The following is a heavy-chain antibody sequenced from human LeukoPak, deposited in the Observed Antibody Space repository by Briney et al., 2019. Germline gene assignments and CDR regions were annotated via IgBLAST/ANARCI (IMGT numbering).Heavy chain of an antibody. D-gene: IGHD3-22*01. Sequence: GGSLRLSCAASGFTFSSYGMHWVRQAPGKGLEWVAVISYDGSNKYYADSVKGRFTISRDNPKNTLYLQMNSLRAEDTAVYYCARDLGRVITRGYFDYWGQGTLVTVSS. CDR2: ISYDGSNK. V-gene: IGHV3-30*03. J-gene: IGHJ4*02. CDR3: ARDLGRVITRGYFDY. CDR1: GFTFSSYG.